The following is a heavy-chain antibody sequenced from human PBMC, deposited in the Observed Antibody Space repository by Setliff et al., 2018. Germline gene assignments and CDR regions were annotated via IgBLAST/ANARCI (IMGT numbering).Heavy chain of an antibody. J-gene: IGHJ6*02. CDR1: GYTFTSYY. CDR2: INPSGGST. V-gene: IGHV1-46*01. CDR3: AGTYYNFWSALDYYYYGMDV. Sequence: ASVKVSCKASGYTFTSYYMHWVRQAPGQGLEWMGIINPSGGSTSYAQKFQGRVTMTRDTSTSTVYMELSSLRSEDTAVYYCAGTYYNFWSALDYYYYGMDVWGQGTTVTV. D-gene: IGHD3-3*01.